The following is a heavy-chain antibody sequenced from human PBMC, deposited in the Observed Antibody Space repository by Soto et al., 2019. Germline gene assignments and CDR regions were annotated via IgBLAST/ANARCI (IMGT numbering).Heavy chain of an antibody. CDR1: GYTFSDYY. V-gene: IGHV1-2*02. Sequence: ASVKVSCKASGYTFSDYYVHWVREAPGQGLEWMGWINPSSGGTIYTQRFQGRVTMTGDTSINTVHMELSRLTSDDTAVYYCAREMGVIGAPGYTWFDPWGQGALVTVSS. CDR2: INPSSGGT. J-gene: IGHJ5*02. D-gene: IGHD1-26*01. CDR3: AREMGVIGAPGYTWFDP.